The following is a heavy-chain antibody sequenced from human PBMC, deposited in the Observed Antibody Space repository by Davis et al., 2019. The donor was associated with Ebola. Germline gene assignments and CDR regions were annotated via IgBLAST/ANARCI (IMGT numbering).Heavy chain of an antibody. CDR1: GFTFSSYG. CDR3: ARGGQIDY. D-gene: IGHD3-16*01. Sequence: GESLKISCAASGFTFSSYGMHWVRQAPGKGLEWVAVISYDGSNKYYADSVKGRFAISRDNAKNSLYLQMNSLRDEDTAVYYCARGGQIDYWGQGTLVTVSS. V-gene: IGHV3-30*03. J-gene: IGHJ4*02. CDR2: ISYDGSNK.